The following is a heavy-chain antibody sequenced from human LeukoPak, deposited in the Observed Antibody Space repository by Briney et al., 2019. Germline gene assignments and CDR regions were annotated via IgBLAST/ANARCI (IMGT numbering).Heavy chain of an antibody. CDR2: IYYSGST. CDR1: GGSISSYY. CDR3: ARSVRHCSSTSCYGPFFDY. J-gene: IGHJ4*02. V-gene: IGHV4-59*01. D-gene: IGHD2-2*01. Sequence: SETLSLTCTVSGGSISSYYWSWIRQLPGKGLEWIGYIYYSGSTNYNPSLKSRVTISVDTSKNQFSLKLSSVTAADTAVYYCARSVRHCSSTSCYGPFFDYWGQGTLVTVSS.